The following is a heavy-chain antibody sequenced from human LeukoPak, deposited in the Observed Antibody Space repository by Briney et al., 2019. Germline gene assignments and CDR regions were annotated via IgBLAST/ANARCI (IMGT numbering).Heavy chain of an antibody. CDR2: INPNSGGT. J-gene: IGHJ5*02. CDR1: GYTFTGYY. D-gene: IGHD3-16*02. V-gene: IGHV1-2*02. CDR3: ARGLRLGELSLSWFDP. Sequence: ASVKVSCKASGYTFTGYYMHWVRQAPGQGLEWMGWINPNSGGTNYAQKFQGRITMTRDMSTSTAYMQLSSLKSEDTAVYYCARGLRLGELSLSWFDPWGQGTLVTVSS.